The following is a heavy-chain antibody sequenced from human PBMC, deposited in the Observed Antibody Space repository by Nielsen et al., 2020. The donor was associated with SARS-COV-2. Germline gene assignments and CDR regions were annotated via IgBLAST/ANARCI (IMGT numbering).Heavy chain of an antibody. D-gene: IGHD3-3*01. J-gene: IGHJ6*02. V-gene: IGHV4-39*01. CDR3: ARANFWSGYSGYYYYYGMDV. CDR2: IYYSGST. Sequence: PGKGLEWIGSIYYSGSTYYNPSLKSRVTISVDTSKNQFSLKLSSVTAADTAVYYCARANFWSGYSGYYYYYGMDVWGQGTTVTVSS.